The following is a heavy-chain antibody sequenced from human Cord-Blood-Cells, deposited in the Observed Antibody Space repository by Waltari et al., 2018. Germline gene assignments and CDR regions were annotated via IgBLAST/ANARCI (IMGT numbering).Heavy chain of an antibody. CDR2: IIPIFGTT. CDR3: ARSSSGDSYYFDY. J-gene: IGHJ4*02. V-gene: IGHV1-69*01. CDR1: GGTFSIYA. D-gene: IGHD4-17*01. Sequence: QGQLVQSGAGVTKPASSSKVSCKASGGTFSIYAISWLRQAPGQVLEWMGGIIPIFGTTNYAQKFQGRVTITADESTSTAYMELSSLRSEDTAVYYCARSSSGDSYYFDYWGQGTLVTVSS.